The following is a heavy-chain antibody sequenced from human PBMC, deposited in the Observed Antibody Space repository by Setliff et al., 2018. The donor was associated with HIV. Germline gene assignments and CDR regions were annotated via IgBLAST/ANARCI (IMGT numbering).Heavy chain of an antibody. CDR2: IESSGTT. V-gene: IGHV4-4*07. CDR3: ARDRHSSGLGSYGP. J-gene: IGHJ5*02. CDR1: GGSFGVYR. D-gene: IGHD3-10*01. Sequence: SETLSLTCTRAGGSFGVYRWSWIRQSAGRGLEWFGRIESSGTTDYKPSLKGRVAISVDTSKNQFSLRVTSVTAAATDVYFCARDRHSSGLGSYGPWGPGILVTVSS.